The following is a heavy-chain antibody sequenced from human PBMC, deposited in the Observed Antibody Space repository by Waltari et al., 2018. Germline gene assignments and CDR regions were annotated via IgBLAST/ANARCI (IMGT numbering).Heavy chain of an antibody. CDR2: IYWNDDK. Sequence: QITLKESGPTLVKPTQTLTLTCSFPGFSLTTSAVGVGWIRQPPGKALEWLAVIYWNDDKRYSPSLNSRLTITKDTSKNQVVLTMTNMDPVDTATYYCAHHRGGGNSAVLDYWGQGTLVTVSS. D-gene: IGHD2-21*02. J-gene: IGHJ4*02. CDR3: AHHRGGGNSAVLDY. V-gene: IGHV2-5*01. CDR1: GFSLTTSAVG.